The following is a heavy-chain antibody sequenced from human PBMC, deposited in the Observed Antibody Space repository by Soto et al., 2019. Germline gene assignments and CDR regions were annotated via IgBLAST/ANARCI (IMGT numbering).Heavy chain of an antibody. Sequence: QVQVVQSGAEVKKPGASVKVSCKASGYTFSSYGISWVRQAPGQGLEWMGWISGYNGNTKYAQKLQGRVTVTTDTSTRTAYMELRSLRSDDTAVYYCPRTRESLSPYYYRMDVWGQGTTVTVSS. V-gene: IGHV1-18*01. CDR2: ISGYNGNT. CDR3: PRTRESLSPYYYRMDV. CDR1: GYTFSSYG. D-gene: IGHD3-3*01. J-gene: IGHJ6*01.